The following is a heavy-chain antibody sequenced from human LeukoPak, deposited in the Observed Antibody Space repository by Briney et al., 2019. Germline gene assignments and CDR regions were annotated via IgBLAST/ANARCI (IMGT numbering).Heavy chain of an antibody. CDR1: GASLSGYY. J-gene: IGHJ6*02. CDR2: INHRGST. V-gene: IGHV4-34*01. D-gene: IGHD3-3*01. Sequence: PSQTLSLTCAVFGASLSGYYSSWIRHPPGKGLEWVGEINHRGSTNYNPSLKSRVPISVDTSKNPSSLRLSSVTAADTAVYYCARGRGDDFWSSGPHYGMDVWGQGTTVTVSS. CDR3: ARGRGDDFWSSGPHYGMDV.